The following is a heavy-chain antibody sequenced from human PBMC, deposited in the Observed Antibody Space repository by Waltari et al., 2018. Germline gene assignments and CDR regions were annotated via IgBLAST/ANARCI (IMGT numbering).Heavy chain of an antibody. CDR2: IYHSGST. CDR1: GYSISSGYY. V-gene: IGHV4-38-2*02. CDR3: ARDEYYDSSGYYGR. D-gene: IGHD3-22*01. Sequence: QVQLQESGPGLVKPSETLSLTCAVSGYSISSGYYWGWIRQPPGKGLEWIGSIYHSGSTYYNPFLKSQVTISVDTSKNQFSLKLSSVTAADTAVYYCARDEYYDSSGYYGRWGQGTLVTVSS. J-gene: IGHJ4*02.